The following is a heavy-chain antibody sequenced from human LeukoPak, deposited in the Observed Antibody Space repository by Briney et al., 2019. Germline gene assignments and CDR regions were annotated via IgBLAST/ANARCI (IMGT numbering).Heavy chain of an antibody. J-gene: IGHJ4*02. D-gene: IGHD2-15*01. CDR1: GFTFSSYA. Sequence: GRSLRLSCAASGFTFSSYAMHWVRQAPGKGLEWVAVISYDGSNKYYADSVKGRFTISRDNSKNTLYLQMNSLRAEDTAVYYCARECGGSGYYLDYWGQGTLVTVSS. CDR2: ISYDGSNK. CDR3: ARECGGSGYYLDY. V-gene: IGHV3-30-3*01.